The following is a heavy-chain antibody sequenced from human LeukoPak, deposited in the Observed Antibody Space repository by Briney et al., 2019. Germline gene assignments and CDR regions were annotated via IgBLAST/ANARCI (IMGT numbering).Heavy chain of an antibody. CDR1: GFTFRSYA. Sequence: GGSLRLSCAASGFTFRSYAMNWVRQAPGKGLEWVSSIDSSSSYIYYADSVKGRFTISRANAKNSLFLQMNSLRAEDTAVYYCARGPHGGFVIIPTEFWGQGTLVTVSS. D-gene: IGHD3-3*01. V-gene: IGHV3-21*01. CDR2: IDSSSSYI. CDR3: ARGPHGGFVIIPTEF. J-gene: IGHJ4*02.